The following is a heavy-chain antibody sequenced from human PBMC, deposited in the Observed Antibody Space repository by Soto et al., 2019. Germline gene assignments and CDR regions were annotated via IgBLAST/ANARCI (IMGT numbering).Heavy chain of an antibody. V-gene: IGHV3-23*01. J-gene: IGHJ3*02. CDR2: ISGSGGST. CDR1: GFTFSSYA. D-gene: IGHD3-22*01. Sequence: GGSLRLSCAASGFTFSSYAMSWVRQAPGKGLEWVSAISGSGGSTYYADSVKGRFTISRDNSKNTLYLQMNSLRAEDTAVYYCAKMIVVVITTGGASDIWGQGTMVTVSS. CDR3: AKMIVVVITTGGASDI.